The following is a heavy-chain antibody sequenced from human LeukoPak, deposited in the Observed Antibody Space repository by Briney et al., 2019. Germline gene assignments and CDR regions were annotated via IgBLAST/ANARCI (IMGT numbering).Heavy chain of an antibody. CDR3: ARGAMSTFARFDS. CDR2: ITWGRDNL. Sequence: GGSLRLSCAVSGFIFDDYAMHWVRQAPGKGLEWVSGITWGRDNLAYAASVKGRFTISRDRSQNTLYLQMNSLRAEDTAVYYCARGAMSTFARFDSWGQGTLVSVSS. D-gene: IGHD2/OR15-2a*01. V-gene: IGHV3-9*01. CDR1: GFIFDDYA. J-gene: IGHJ4*02.